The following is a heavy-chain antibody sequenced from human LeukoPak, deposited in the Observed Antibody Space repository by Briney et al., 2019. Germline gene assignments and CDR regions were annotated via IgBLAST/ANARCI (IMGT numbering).Heavy chain of an antibody. V-gene: IGHV4-34*01. CDR2: INHSGST. CDR3: AIPYYYDSSGYYFQPAYAFDI. Sequence: SETLSLTCAVFGGSSSDYYWSWIRQPPGKGLEWVGEINHSGSTNYNPSLKSRVTISVDTSKNQFSLKLSSVTAADTAVYYCAIPYYYDSSGYYFQPAYAFDIWGQGTMVTVSS. CDR1: GGSSSDYY. J-gene: IGHJ3*02. D-gene: IGHD3-22*01.